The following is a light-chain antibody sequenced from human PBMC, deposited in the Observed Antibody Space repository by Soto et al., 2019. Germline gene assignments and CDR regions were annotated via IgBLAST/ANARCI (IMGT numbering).Light chain of an antibody. V-gene: IGLV2-14*01. CDR3: SSYTSSSTLV. CDR1: SSDVGVYNY. CDR2: EVS. J-gene: IGLJ3*02. Sequence: QSVLTQPASVSGSPGQSITISCTGNSSDVGVYNYVSWYQQHPGKAPKLMIYEVSNRPSGVSNRFSGSKSGNTASLTISGLQAEDEADYYCSSYTSSSTLVFGGGTKLTVL.